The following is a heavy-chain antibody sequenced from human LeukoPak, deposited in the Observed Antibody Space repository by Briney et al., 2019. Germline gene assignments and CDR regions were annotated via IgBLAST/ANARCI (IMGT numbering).Heavy chain of an antibody. CDR1: GFTFSNAY. V-gene: IGHV3-15*07. J-gene: IGHJ4*02. CDR3: ITPLPYSAQ. CDR2: IKPKTDGETT. D-gene: IGHD2-21*01. Sequence: GGSLRLSCAASGFTFSNAYMNWVRQAPGKGLEWVGRIKPKTDGETTEYAAPVKGRFSISRNDSKNMLYLQMNSLKTEDTAVYYCITPLPYSAQGGQGTLVTVSS.